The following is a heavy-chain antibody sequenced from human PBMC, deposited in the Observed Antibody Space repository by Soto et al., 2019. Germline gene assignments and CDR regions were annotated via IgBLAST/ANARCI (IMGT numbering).Heavy chain of an antibody. CDR3: ARGHGGNSDYFDY. CDR2: IYHSGST. Sequence: QLQLQESGSGLVKPSQTLSLTCAVSGGSISSGGYSWSWIRQPPGKGLEWIGHIYHSGSTYYNPSLKSRVTISVDRSKNQVSLKLSSVTAADTAVYYCARGHGGNSDYFDYWGQGTLVTVSS. CDR1: GGSISSGGYS. D-gene: IGHD2-21*02. J-gene: IGHJ4*02. V-gene: IGHV4-30-2*01.